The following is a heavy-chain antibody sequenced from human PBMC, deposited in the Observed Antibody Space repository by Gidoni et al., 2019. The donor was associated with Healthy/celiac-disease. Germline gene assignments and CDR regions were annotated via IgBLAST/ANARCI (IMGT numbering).Heavy chain of an antibody. CDR2: INHSGST. CDR3: ARGPRVAARRIQWRSVSETYYFDY. V-gene: IGHV4-34*01. CDR1: AGSFSGYY. J-gene: IGHJ4*02. Sequence: QVQLQQWGAGLLKPSETLSLTCAVYAGSFSGYYWSWIRQPPGKGLEWIGEINHSGSTNYNPSLKSRVTISVDTSKNQFSLKLSSVTAADTAVYYCARGPRVAARRIQWRSVSETYYFDYWGQGTLVTVSS. D-gene: IGHD6-6*01.